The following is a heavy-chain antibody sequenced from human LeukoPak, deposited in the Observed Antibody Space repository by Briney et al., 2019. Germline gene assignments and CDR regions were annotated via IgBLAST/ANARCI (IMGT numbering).Heavy chain of an antibody. Sequence: GGSLRLSCAASGFTVSSNYMSWVRQAPGKRLEWVSVIYSGGSTYYADSVKGRFTISRDNSKNTLYLQMNSLRAEDTAVYYGASGSGSYRTPYYYMDVWGTGTTVTVSS. CDR3: ASGSGSYRTPYYYMDV. J-gene: IGHJ6*03. CDR1: GFTVSSNY. CDR2: IYSGGST. D-gene: IGHD3-10*01. V-gene: IGHV3-53*01.